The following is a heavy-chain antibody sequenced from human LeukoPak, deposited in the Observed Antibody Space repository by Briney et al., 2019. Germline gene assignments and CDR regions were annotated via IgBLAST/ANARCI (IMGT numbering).Heavy chain of an antibody. J-gene: IGHJ4*02. CDR1: GFTVSSKY. Sequence: QPGGSLRLSCAASGFTVSSKYMSWVRRAPGKGLEWVSVIYSGGSTYYTDSVKGRFTISRDNSKNTVYLQMNSLRAEDTAVYYCASLLGFYYFDYWGQGTLVTVSS. CDR2: IYSGGST. D-gene: IGHD3-3*01. V-gene: IGHV3-53*01. CDR3: ASLLGFYYFDY.